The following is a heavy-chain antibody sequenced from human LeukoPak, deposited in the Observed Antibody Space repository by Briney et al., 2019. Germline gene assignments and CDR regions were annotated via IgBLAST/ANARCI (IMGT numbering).Heavy chain of an antibody. CDR3: ARAGGYSSGYYDY. D-gene: IGHD3-22*01. Sequence: PGGSLRLSCAASGFTFSSYAMHWVRQAPGKGLEWVAVISYDGSNKYYADSVKGRFTISRDNSKNTLYLQMNSLRAEDTAVYYCARAGGYSSGYYDYWGQGTLVTVSS. CDR2: ISYDGSNK. CDR1: GFTFSSYA. V-gene: IGHV3-30-3*01. J-gene: IGHJ4*02.